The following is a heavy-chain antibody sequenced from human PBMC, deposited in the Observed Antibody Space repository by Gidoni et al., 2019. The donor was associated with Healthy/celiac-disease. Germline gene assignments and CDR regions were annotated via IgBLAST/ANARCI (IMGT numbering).Heavy chain of an antibody. CDR3: AKVLWFGELPYYFDY. D-gene: IGHD3-10*01. J-gene: IGHJ4*02. CDR2: ISVNSGSI. V-gene: IGHV3-9*01. Sequence: EVQLVESGGGLVQPGRSLRLPCAASGFTFDDYAMHCVRQAPGKGLEWVSGISVNSGSIGYADSVKGRFTISRDNAKNSLYLQMNSLRAEDTALYYCAKVLWFGELPYYFDYWGQGTLVTVSS. CDR1: GFTFDDYA.